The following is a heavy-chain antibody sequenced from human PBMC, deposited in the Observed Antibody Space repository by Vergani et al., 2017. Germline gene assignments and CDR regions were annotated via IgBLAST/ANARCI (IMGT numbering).Heavy chain of an antibody. D-gene: IGHD2-21*02. CDR1: GFTFSSYG. Sequence: QVHLVESGGGVVQPGGSLRLSCAASGFTFSSYGMHWVRQAPGKGLEWVAFIRYDGSNKYYADSVKGRFTISRDNSRNTLYLQMNSLRAEDTAVYYCAKNSGYCGGDCYYDAVDIWVQGTMVTVSS. J-gene: IGHJ3*02. V-gene: IGHV3-30*02. CDR3: AKNSGYCGGDCYYDAVDI. CDR2: IRYDGSNK.